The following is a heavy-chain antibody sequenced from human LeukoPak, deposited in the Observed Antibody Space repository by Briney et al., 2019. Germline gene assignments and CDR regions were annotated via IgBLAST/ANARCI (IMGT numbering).Heavy chain of an antibody. CDR1: GYTFTSND. Sequence: ASAKLSCTASGYTFTSNDTNCSRHATGQGLEWMRQMNANSGNTGYAQQFQRRDPMTRNPSGSTAYMERSSLGSEDTAVYYCVAQGYNSNAYESLGYFDYWGQGTLVTVSS. J-gene: IGHJ4*02. V-gene: IGHV1-8*01. D-gene: IGHD1-20*01. CDR3: VAQGYNSNAYESLGYFDY. CDR2: MNANSGNT.